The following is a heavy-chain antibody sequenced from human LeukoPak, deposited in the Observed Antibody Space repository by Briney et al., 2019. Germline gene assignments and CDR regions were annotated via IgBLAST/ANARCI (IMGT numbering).Heavy chain of an antibody. D-gene: IGHD3-22*01. CDR2: IIPIFGTA. Sequence: SVKVSCKASGGTFSSYAISWVRQAPGQGLEWMGGIIPIFGTANYAQKFQGRVTITADESTSTAYMELSSLRSDDTAVYYCARGGDYYDSSGYKYWGQGTLVTVSS. V-gene: IGHV1-69*13. CDR1: GGTFSSYA. CDR3: ARGGDYYDSSGYKY. J-gene: IGHJ4*02.